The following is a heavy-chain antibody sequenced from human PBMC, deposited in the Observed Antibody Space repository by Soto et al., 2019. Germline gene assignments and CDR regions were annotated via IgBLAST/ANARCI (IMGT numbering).Heavy chain of an antibody. D-gene: IGHD3-10*01. J-gene: IGHJ3*02. Sequence: GGSLRLSCAASGFTFSSYAMSWVRQAPGKGLEWVSAISGSGGSTYYADSVKGRFTISRDNSKNTLYLQMNSLRAEDTAVYYCAKDCRGSGSYYDAFDIWGQGTMVTVSS. CDR3: AKDCRGSGSYYDAFDI. CDR2: ISGSGGST. V-gene: IGHV3-23*01. CDR1: GFTFSSYA.